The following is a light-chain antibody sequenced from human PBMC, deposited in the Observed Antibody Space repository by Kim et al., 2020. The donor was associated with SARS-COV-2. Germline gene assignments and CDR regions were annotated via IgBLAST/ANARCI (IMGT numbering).Light chain of an antibody. V-gene: IGKV1-39*01. J-gene: IGKJ4*01. CDR3: QQIYAPPLT. CDR2: TAS. Sequence: DIQLTQAPSSLSASVGDSVTITCQASQKIGGFLNWYQQKPGKAPNLLIFTASTLQGGVPSRFSGSGSGADFTRTISSLQPEDSATYYCQQIYAPPLTFGGGTKVDIK. CDR1: QKIGGF.